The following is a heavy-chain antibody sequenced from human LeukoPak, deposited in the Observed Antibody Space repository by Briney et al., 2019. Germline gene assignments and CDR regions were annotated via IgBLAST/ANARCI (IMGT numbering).Heavy chain of an antibody. CDR3: ARHVSGIFGSRGDFDS. Sequence: SETLSLTCSVSGGSITGFYWSWIRQPPGQGLEWIRYIHSNGGTNYNPSLKSRLTMSVDTSKNQFSLNLNSVTAADTAVYYCARHVSGIFGSRGDFDSWGQGTPVTVSS. V-gene: IGHV4-59*08. D-gene: IGHD3-10*01. CDR1: GGSITGFY. CDR2: IHSNGGT. J-gene: IGHJ4*02.